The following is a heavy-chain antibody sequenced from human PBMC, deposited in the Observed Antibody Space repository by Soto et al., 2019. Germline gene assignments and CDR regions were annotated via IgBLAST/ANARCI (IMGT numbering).Heavy chain of an antibody. CDR3: ATVALIDWYFDL. CDR1: GFTFSDYY. D-gene: IGHD2-8*01. Sequence: QVQLVESGGGLVKPGGSLRLSCAASGFTFSDYYMSWIRQAPGKGLEWVSYISSSGSTIYYADSVKGRFTLSRDNAKNSLYRQMNSLRAGDTAVYYCATVALIDWYFDLWGRGTLVTVSS. V-gene: IGHV3-11*01. CDR2: ISSSGSTI. J-gene: IGHJ2*01.